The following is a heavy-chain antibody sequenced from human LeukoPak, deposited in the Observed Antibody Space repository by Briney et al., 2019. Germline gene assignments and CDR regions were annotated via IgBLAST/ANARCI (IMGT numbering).Heavy chain of an antibody. D-gene: IGHD2-2*01. CDR3: ARDLSSTSCEGPFDY. CDR1: GFTFDDYG. J-gene: IGHJ4*02. V-gene: IGHV3-20*01. Sequence: PGGSLRLSCAASGFTFDDYGMSWVRQAPGKGLEWVSGINWNGGSTGYADSVKGRFTISRDNAKNSLYLQMSSLRAEDTALYHCARDLSSTSCEGPFDYWGQGTLVTVSS. CDR2: INWNGGST.